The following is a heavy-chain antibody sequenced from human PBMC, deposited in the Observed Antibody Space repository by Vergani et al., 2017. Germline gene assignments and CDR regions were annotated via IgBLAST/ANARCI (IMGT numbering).Heavy chain of an antibody. D-gene: IGHD4-23*01. CDR3: AKGPAVGDSQGWFDP. CDR1: GFTFSSYA. CDR2: ISGSGGST. V-gene: IGHV3-23*01. Sequence: EVQLLESGGGLVQPGGSLRLSCAASGFTFSSYAMSWVRQAPGKGLEWVSAISGSGGSTYYADSGKGRFTISRDNSKNPLCLQMNSLRAEDTAVYYCAKGPAVGDSQGWFDPWGQGSLVTVSS. J-gene: IGHJ5*02.